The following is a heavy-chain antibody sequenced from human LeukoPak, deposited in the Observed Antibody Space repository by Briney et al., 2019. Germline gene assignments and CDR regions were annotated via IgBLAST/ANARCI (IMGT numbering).Heavy chain of an antibody. J-gene: IGHJ4*02. CDR3: ARPLGVAATQVDY. Sequence: PSETLSLTCAVSGGSISSSNWWSWVRQPPGKGLEWIGSIYYSGSTQYNPSLKSRVTISVDTSKNQFSLKLSSVTAADTAVYYCARPLGVAATQVDYWGQGTLVTVSS. V-gene: IGHV4-39*01. CDR2: IYYSGST. D-gene: IGHD2-15*01. CDR1: GGSISSSNW.